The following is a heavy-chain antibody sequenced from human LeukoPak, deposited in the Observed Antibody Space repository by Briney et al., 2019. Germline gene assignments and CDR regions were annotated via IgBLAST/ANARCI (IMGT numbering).Heavy chain of an antibody. D-gene: IGHD3-10*01. J-gene: IGHJ4*02. V-gene: IGHV5-51*01. CDR3: ARHYGSGSYYNPTFDY. CDR2: IYTGDSNT. CDR1: GYSITNYW. Sequence: GEPLQISCKGSGYSITNYWIGSRRHLPGKRLEWMGIIYTGDSNTKYSPSFQGQVTISGDKSISTAYLQWSSLKGSDTAMYYCARHYGSGSYYNPTFDYWGQGTLVSVSS.